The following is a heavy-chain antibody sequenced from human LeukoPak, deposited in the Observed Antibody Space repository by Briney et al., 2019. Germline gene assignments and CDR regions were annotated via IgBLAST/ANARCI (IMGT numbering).Heavy chain of an antibody. Sequence: GGSLRLSCAVSGFTFSRFWMSWSRQAPGKGLEWVASINSDGSEGYYADVVKGRFTISRDNAKNSLYLQINSLRAEDTAVYYCARSSYSSSSSVWGQGTMVTVSS. CDR2: INSDGSEG. V-gene: IGHV3-7*03. D-gene: IGHD6-6*01. CDR1: GFTFSRFW. CDR3: ARSSYSSSSSV. J-gene: IGHJ3*01.